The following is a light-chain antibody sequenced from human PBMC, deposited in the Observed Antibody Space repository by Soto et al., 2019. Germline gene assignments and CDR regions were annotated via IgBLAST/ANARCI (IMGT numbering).Light chain of an antibody. V-gene: IGKV1D-12*01. CDR2: AAS. J-gene: IGKJ4*01. CDR1: QGISSW. Sequence: DIQMTQSPSSVSASVGDRVTITCRASQGISSWLVWYQQQPGKAPELLIYAASSLQSGVPSRFSGSGSGTDFTLTIRSLQPEDFATYYCQQANSFPLTFGGGTKVEIK. CDR3: QQANSFPLT.